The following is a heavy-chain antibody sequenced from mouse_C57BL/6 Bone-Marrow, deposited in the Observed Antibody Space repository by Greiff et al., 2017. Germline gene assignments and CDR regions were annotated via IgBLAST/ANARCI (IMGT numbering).Heavy chain of an antibody. V-gene: IGHV1-64*01. J-gene: IGHJ4*01. CDR1: GYTFTSYW. Sequence: QVQLQQPGAELVKPGASVKLSCKASGYTFTSYWMHWVKQRPGQGLAWIGMIHPNSGSTNYNEKFKSKATLTVDKSSSTAYMQLSSLTSEDSAVYYGARTRYDDAMDYWGQGTSVTVSA. CDR2: IHPNSGST. D-gene: IGHD2-12*01. CDR3: ARTRYDDAMDY.